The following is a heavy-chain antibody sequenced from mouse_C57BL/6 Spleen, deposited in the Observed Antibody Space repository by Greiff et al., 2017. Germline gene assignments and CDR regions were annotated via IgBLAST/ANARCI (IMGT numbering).Heavy chain of an antibody. CDR3: ARGTVYYFDY. CDR2: LYPGSGNT. CDR1: GYTFTDYY. Sequence: VQLQESGAELVRPGASVKLSCKASGYTFTDYYINWVKQRPGQGLEWIARLYPGSGNTYYNEKFKGKATLTAEKSSSTAYMQLTSLTSEDSAVYFCARGTVYYFDYWGQGTTLTVSS. V-gene: IGHV1-76*01. D-gene: IGHD3-3*01. J-gene: IGHJ2*01.